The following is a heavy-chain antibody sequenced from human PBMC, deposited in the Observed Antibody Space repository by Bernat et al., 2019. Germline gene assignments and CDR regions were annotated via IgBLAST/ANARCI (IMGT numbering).Heavy chain of an antibody. V-gene: IGHV4-39*01. CDR3: ATLTLGYCSSTSCYFDY. Sequence: QLQLQESGPGLVKPSETLSLTCTVSGGSISSSSYYWGWIRQPPGKGLEWIGSIYYSGSTYYNPSLKSRVTISVDTSKNQFSLKLSYVTAADTAVYYCATLTLGYCSSTSCYFDYWGQGTLVTVSS. D-gene: IGHD2-2*01. CDR2: IYYSGST. J-gene: IGHJ4*02. CDR1: GGSISSSSYY.